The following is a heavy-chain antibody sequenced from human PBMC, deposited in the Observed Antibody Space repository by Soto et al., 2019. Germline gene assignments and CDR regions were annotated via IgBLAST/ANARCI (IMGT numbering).Heavy chain of an antibody. V-gene: IGHV3-33*01. D-gene: IGHD1-1*01. CDR2: INDGSEE. CDR3: ARDDLFVDNGLDH. Sequence: QVQLVESGGGVVRPGTSLRLSCAATGFSFSAHGMHWVRQASGKGLEWLAVINDGSEEGYADSVRGRFTISRDNARNIRYLQMDNLRAEDSALYYCARDDLFVDNGLDHWGQGTLVTVSS. CDR1: GFSFSAHG. J-gene: IGHJ4*02.